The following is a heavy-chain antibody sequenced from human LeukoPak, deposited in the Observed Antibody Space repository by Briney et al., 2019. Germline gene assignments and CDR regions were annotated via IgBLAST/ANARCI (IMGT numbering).Heavy chain of an antibody. D-gene: IGHD3-22*01. CDR2: IYYSGST. CDR1: GGSISSYY. V-gene: IGHV4-59*01. Sequence: SETLSLTCTVSGGSISSYYWSWIRQPPGKGLEWIGYIYYSGSTNCNPSLKSRVTISVDTSKNQFSLKLGSVTAADTAMYYCARDSYDSSGNYRSFDYWGQGTQVTVSS. CDR3: ARDSYDSSGNYRSFDY. J-gene: IGHJ4*02.